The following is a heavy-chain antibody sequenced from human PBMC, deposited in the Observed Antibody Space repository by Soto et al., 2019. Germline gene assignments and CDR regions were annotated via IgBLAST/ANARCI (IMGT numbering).Heavy chain of an antibody. Sequence: GGSLRLSCAASGFTFSSYDMHWVRQATGKGLEWVSAIGTAGDTYYPGSVKGRFTISRENAKNSSYLQMNSLRAEDTAVYYCARGFSYYDSSGYSLFDYWGQGTLVTVSS. V-gene: IGHV3-13*01. D-gene: IGHD3-22*01. CDR3: ARGFSYYDSSGYSLFDY. CDR1: GFTFSSYD. J-gene: IGHJ4*02. CDR2: IGTAGDT.